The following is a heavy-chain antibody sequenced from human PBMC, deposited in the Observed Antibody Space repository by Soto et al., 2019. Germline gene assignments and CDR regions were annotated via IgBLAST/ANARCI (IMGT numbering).Heavy chain of an antibody. V-gene: IGHV3-33*01. Sequence: GGSLRLSCAASGFTFSSYGMHWVRQAPGKGLEWVAVIWYDGSNKYYADSVKGRFTISRDNSKNTLYLQMNSLRAEDTAVYYCGRRDYSSSWGLIDYWGQGTLVTVSS. D-gene: IGHD6-13*01. J-gene: IGHJ4*02. CDR1: GFTFSSYG. CDR2: IWYDGSNK. CDR3: GRRDYSSSWGLIDY.